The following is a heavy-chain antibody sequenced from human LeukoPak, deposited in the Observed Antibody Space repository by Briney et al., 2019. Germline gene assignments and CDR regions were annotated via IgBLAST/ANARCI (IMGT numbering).Heavy chain of an antibody. Sequence: ASVKVSCKASGGTFSSYAISSVRHAPGQGLEWMGRIIPIFGTANYTQKFQGRVTITTDESTSTAYMELSSLRSEYTAVYYCASFGYDILTGRIGSIDYWGQGTLVTVSS. V-gene: IGHV1-69*05. CDR1: GGTFSSYA. CDR2: IIPIFGTA. CDR3: ASFGYDILTGRIGSIDY. D-gene: IGHD3-9*01. J-gene: IGHJ4*02.